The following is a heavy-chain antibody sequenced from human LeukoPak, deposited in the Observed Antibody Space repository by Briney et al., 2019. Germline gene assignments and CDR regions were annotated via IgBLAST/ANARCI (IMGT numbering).Heavy chain of an antibody. Sequence: SPGGSLRLSCAASGFTFSSYSMNWVRQAPGKGLEWVSSISSSSSYIYYAESVKGRFTISRDNAKNSLYLQMNSLRAEDTAVYYCARGIAAAEVYWGQGTLVTVSS. CDR1: GFTFSSYS. D-gene: IGHD6-13*01. CDR3: ARGIAAAEVY. V-gene: IGHV3-21*01. CDR2: ISSSSSYI. J-gene: IGHJ4*02.